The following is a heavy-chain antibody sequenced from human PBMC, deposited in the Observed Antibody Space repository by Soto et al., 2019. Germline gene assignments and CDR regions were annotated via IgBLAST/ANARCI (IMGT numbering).Heavy chain of an antibody. CDR1: GFTFSSYG. V-gene: IGHV3-30*18. CDR2: ISYDGSNK. D-gene: IGHD6-13*01. Sequence: GGSLRLSCAASGFTFSSYGMHWVRQAPGKGLEWVAVISYDGSNKYYADSVKGRFTISRDNSKNTLYLQMNSLRAEDTAVYYCAKLDGRIAAAGRDWFDPWGQGTLVTVSS. J-gene: IGHJ5*02. CDR3: AKLDGRIAAAGRDWFDP.